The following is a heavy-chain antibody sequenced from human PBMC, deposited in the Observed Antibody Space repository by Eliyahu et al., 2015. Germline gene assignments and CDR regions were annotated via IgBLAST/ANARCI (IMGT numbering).Heavy chain of an antibody. Sequence: QXQLQXSGPGLVKPSEXLSLTCTVXGGSISGYYWTWIRQPPGKGLEWIGYVYYSGSTNYNPSXKSRVTISIDTSKNQFSLKLNSVTAADTAVYYCARVGSSSSVAVSVWGQGTLVTVSP. CDR2: VYYSGST. J-gene: IGHJ4*02. D-gene: IGHD6-6*01. CDR3: ARVGSSSSVAVSV. V-gene: IGHV4-59*01. CDR1: GGSISGYY.